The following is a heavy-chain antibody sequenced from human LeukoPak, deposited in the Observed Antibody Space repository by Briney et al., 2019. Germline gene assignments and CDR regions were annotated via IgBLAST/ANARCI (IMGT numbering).Heavy chain of an antibody. CDR2: ISGSSGST. V-gene: IGHV3-23*01. CDR3: AKDPPTFYYDTSGYYPGYY. D-gene: IGHD3-22*01. CDR1: GFTFSSYA. Sequence: GGSLRLPCAASGFTFSSYAMSWVRQTPGKGLEWVSAISGSSGSTYYADSVKGRFTISRDNSKNTLYLQMNSLRAEDTAVYYCAKDPPTFYYDTSGYYPGYYWGQGTLVTVSS. J-gene: IGHJ4*02.